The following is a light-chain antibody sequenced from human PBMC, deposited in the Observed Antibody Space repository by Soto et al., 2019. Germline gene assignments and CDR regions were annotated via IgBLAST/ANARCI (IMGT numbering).Light chain of an antibody. CDR3: QQYGSSPWT. J-gene: IGKJ1*01. Sequence: EIVLTQSPGTLSLSPGERATLSCRASQSVSSNYLAWYQQKPGQAPRPLIYGASSRATGIPDRLSGSGAGTDFTLTISRLESEDFAVYYCQQYGSSPWTFGKGTKVDI. CDR1: QSVSSNY. CDR2: GAS. V-gene: IGKV3-20*01.